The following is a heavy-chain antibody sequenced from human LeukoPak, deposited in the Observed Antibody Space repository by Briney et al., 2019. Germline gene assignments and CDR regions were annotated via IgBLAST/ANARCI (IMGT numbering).Heavy chain of an antibody. CDR2: IPNDGSNK. CDR1: GFTFSSYA. J-gene: IGHJ5*02. V-gene: IGHV3-30-3*01. D-gene: IGHD3-10*01. CDR3: ARDQFLGITMVRGVIPPDNWFDP. Sequence: GGSLRLSCAASGFTFSSYAMHWVRQAPGKGLEWVAVIPNDGSNKYYADSVKGRFTISRDNSKNTLYLQMNSLRAEDTAVYYCARDQFLGITMVRGVIPPDNWFDPWGQGTLVTVSS.